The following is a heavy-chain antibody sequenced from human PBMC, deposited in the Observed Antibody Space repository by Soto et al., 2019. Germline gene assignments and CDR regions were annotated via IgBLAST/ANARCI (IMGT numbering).Heavy chain of an antibody. CDR3: AKALSSGSTDFDY. J-gene: IGHJ4*02. CDR2: ISWNSGSI. V-gene: IGHV3-9*01. Sequence: EVQLVESGGGLVQPGRSLRLSCAASGFTFDDYAMHWVRQAPGKGLEWDSGISWNSGSIGYADSVKGRFTISRDNAKNSLYLQMNSLRAEDTALYYCAKALSSGSTDFDYWGQGTLVTGSS. CDR1: GFTFDDYA. D-gene: IGHD6-19*01.